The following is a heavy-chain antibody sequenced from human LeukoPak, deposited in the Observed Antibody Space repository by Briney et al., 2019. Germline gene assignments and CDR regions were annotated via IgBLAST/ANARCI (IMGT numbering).Heavy chain of an antibody. J-gene: IGHJ4*02. CDR3: ARHGTIGY. CDR1: GYSFSNYW. V-gene: IGHV5-51*01. CDR2: IYPGDFDT. Sequence: GESLKISCKGSGYSFSNYWIAWVRQKPGKGLEWMGIIYPGDFDTKYSPSFQGQVTISVDKSISTAYLQWRSLKASDTAMYYCARHGTIGYWGQGTLVTVSS. D-gene: IGHD3-9*01.